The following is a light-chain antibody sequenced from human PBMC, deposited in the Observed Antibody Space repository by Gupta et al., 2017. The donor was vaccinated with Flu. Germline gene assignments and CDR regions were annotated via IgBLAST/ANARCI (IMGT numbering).Light chain of an antibody. CDR2: DVN. J-gene: IGLJ1*01. CDR1: SSDVGGYNY. V-gene: IGLV2-14*03. Sequence: QSALTQPASVSGSPGQSITISCTGTSSDVGGYNYVSWYQEHPGKAPKVLIYDVNNRPSGVSIRFSGSKSGNTASLTISGLQAEDEADYYCSSYTSSSTLVFGTGTKVTVL. CDR3: SSYTSSSTLV.